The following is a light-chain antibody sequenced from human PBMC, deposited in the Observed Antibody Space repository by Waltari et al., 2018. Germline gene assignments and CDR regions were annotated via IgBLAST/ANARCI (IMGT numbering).Light chain of an antibody. CDR2: DAS. V-gene: IGKV3-15*01. CDR3: QQYNNRPPTYT. J-gene: IGKJ2*01. Sequence: EIVMTQSPATLSVSPGERATLSCRASQSVSSDLAWYQQKPGQAPRLLIYDASTRATGIPARFSGSGSGTYFTLTISSMQSEDSAVYYCQQYNNRPPTYTFGQGTKLEIK. CDR1: QSVSSD.